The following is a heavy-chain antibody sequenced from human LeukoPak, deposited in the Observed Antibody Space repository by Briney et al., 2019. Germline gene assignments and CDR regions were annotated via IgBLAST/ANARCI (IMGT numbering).Heavy chain of an antibody. J-gene: IGHJ6*02. CDR2: ISAYNGNT. V-gene: IGHV1-18*01. CDR1: GYTFTSYG. Sequence: ASVKVSCKASGYTFTSYGISWVRQAPGQGLEWMGWISAYNGNTNYAQKLQGRVTMTTDTSTSTAYMGLRSLRSDDTAVYYCARDPLSNLLWFGELLSNYYYYGMDVWGQGTTVTVSS. CDR3: ARDPLSNLLWFGELLSNYYYYGMDV. D-gene: IGHD3-10*01.